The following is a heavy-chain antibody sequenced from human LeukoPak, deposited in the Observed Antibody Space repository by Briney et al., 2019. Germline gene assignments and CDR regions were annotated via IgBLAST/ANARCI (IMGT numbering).Heavy chain of an antibody. CDR3: TRYNNDHFDY. J-gene: IGHJ4*02. CDR1: GFTFGGYG. D-gene: IGHD1-14*01. V-gene: IGHV3-33*01. Sequence: GGSLRLSCAGSGFTFGGYGMHWFRQTPGKGLEWVAVIVYDGSRAFYADSVKGRFTISRDNSKNTMSVQMDDLRAEDTAVYYCTRYNNDHFDYWGQGTLVTVSS. CDR2: IVYDGSRA.